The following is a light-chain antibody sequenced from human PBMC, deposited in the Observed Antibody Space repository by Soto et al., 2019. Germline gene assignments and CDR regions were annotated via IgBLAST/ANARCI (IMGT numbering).Light chain of an antibody. CDR1: QSVSSSY. V-gene: IGKV3D-20*02. J-gene: IGKJ5*01. Sequence: EIVLTQSPGTLSLSPGERATLSCRASQSVSSSYLAWYQQKPAQAPTLLFYDASNRATGIPARFSGSGSGTDFTLTISSLEPEDFAVYYCQQRSNWPPITFGQGTRLEI. CDR3: QQRSNWPPIT. CDR2: DAS.